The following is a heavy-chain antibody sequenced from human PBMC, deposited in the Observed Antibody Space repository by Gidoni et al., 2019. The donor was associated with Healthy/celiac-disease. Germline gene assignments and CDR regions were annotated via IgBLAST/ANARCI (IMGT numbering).Heavy chain of an antibody. CDR2: ISYDGSNK. J-gene: IGHJ4*02. D-gene: IGHD3-3*01. Sequence: QVQLVESGGGVVQPGRSLRLSCAASGFTFRSSGIPWVRQAPGKGLEWVAVISYDGSNKYYADSVKGRFTISRDNSKNTLYLQMNSLRAEDTAVYYCAKEFTARFDPNTIFGVVIPHFDYWGQGTLVTVSS. V-gene: IGHV3-30*18. CDR3: AKEFTARFDPNTIFGVVIPHFDY. CDR1: GFTFRSSG.